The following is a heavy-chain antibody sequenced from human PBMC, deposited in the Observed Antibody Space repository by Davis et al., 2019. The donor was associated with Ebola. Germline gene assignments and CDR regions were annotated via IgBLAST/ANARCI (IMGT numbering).Heavy chain of an antibody. J-gene: IGHJ6*04. Sequence: HSQTLSLTCAISGDSVSIGGWNWIRQSPSRGLEWLGRTYYSSKWYHDYAVSVKSRITINPDTSKNQFSLQLNSVTPEDTALYYCARGWFRGGMDVWGEGTTVTVSS. CDR1: GDSVSIGG. V-gene: IGHV6-1*01. CDR2: TYYSSKWYH. D-gene: IGHD3-10*01. CDR3: ARGWFRGGMDV.